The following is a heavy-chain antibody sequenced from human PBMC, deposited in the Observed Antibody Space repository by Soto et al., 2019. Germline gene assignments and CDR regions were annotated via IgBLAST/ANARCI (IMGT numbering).Heavy chain of an antibody. CDR3: ARDLDGLHDDTSGPFPRPG. J-gene: IGHJ1*01. CDR2: IHSSGSI. Sequence: PSETLSLTCTVSGGSISGDDYYWSWIRQAPGRGLEWIGYIHSSGSIYYNPSLKSRATMSIDTAGNQFSLKGSSVTVADTAVYYCARDLDGLHDDTSGPFPRPGWGQGTLVTVSS. V-gene: IGHV4-30-4*01. D-gene: IGHD3-22*01. CDR1: GGSISGDDYY.